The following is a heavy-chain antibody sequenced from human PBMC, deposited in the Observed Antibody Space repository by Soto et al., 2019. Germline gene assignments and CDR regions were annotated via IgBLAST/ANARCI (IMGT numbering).Heavy chain of an antibody. CDR2: IYYSGST. CDR1: GGSISSGGYY. V-gene: IGHV4-31*03. D-gene: IGHD3-3*01. CDR3: ARVRWSGYSPHFDY. Sequence: KPSETLSLTCTVSGGSISSGGYYWSWIRQHPGKGLEWIGYIYYSGSTYYNPSLKSRVTISVDTSKNQFSLKLSSVTAADTAVYYCARVRWSGYSPHFDYWGQGTLVTVSS. J-gene: IGHJ4*02.